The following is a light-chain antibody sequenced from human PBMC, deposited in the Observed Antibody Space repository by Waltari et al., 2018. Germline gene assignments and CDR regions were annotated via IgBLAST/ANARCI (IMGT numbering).Light chain of an antibody. CDR1: QTVGSN. CDR2: SAS. Sequence: EIVMTQSPATLSVSPGERATLSCRASQTVGSNLAWYQQNPGQAPRLLSYSASTMATGIPARFSGSGSGTEFTLTISSLQSEDFAVYYCQQYNNWPPYTFGQGTKLEMK. CDR3: QQYNNWPPYT. J-gene: IGKJ2*01. V-gene: IGKV3-15*01.